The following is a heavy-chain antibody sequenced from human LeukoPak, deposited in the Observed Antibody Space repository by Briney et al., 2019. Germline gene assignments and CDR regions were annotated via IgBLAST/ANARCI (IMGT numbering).Heavy chain of an antibody. Sequence: ASVKLSCKASGYTFTGYYMHWVRQAPGQGLEWMGWINPNSGGTKCAQNFQGRVTMTRDTSISTAYMELSRLRSDDTAEYYCARDSAVYDSSGYFLHAFDIWGQGTMVTVSS. CDR2: INPNSGGT. D-gene: IGHD3-22*01. J-gene: IGHJ3*02. CDR1: GYTFTGYY. V-gene: IGHV1-2*02. CDR3: ARDSAVYDSSGYFLHAFDI.